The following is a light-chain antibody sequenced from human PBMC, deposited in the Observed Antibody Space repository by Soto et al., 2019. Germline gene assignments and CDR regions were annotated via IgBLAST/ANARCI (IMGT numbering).Light chain of an antibody. CDR2: VDD. V-gene: IGLV1-40*01. CDR3: QSYDSRLTAVV. Sequence: QSVLTQPPSVSGAPGQRVTLSCTGSSSNIGAGFDVHWYQQLPGTAPKLLIYVDDSRPSGVPDRFSGSKSGSSASRAITGLQAEDEADYYCQSYDSRLTAVVFGGGTKLTVL. J-gene: IGLJ2*01. CDR1: SSNIGAGFD.